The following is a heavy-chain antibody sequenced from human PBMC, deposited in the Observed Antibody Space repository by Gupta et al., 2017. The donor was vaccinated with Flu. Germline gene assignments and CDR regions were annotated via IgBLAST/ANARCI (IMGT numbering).Heavy chain of an antibody. D-gene: IGHD1-26*01. CDR2: FDPEDGET. Sequence: QVQLVQSGAEVKKPGASVKVSCKVSGYTLTDFSVHWVRQAPGKGLEWMGGFDPEDGETIYTKKFQGRLIMTQDTSTDTAYMELSSVKSEDTALYYCATGDGRGCSYGLDFWGQGTLVTVSS. V-gene: IGHV1-24*01. J-gene: IGHJ4*02. CDR1: GYTLTDFS. CDR3: ATGDGRGCSYGLDF.